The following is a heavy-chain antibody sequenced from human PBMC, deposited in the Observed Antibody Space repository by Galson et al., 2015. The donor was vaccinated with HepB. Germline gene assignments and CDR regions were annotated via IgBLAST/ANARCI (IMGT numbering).Heavy chain of an antibody. CDR3: ARAQYGSDDYYYYGMDV. D-gene: IGHD3-10*01. V-gene: IGHV3-30-3*01. J-gene: IGHJ6*02. CDR2: ISYDGSNK. CDR1: GFTFSSYA. Sequence: SLRLSCAASGFTFSSYAMHWVRQAPGKGLEWVAVISYDGSNKYYADSVKGRFTISRDNSKNTLYLQMNSLRAEDTAVYYCARAQYGSDDYYYYGMDVWGQGTTVTVSS.